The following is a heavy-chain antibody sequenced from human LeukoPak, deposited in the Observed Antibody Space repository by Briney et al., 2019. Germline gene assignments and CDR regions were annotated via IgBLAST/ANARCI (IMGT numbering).Heavy chain of an antibody. V-gene: IGHV1-2*02. CDR2: INPNSGGT. Sequence: GASVKVSCKASGYTFTGYYMHWVRQAPGQGLEWMGWINPNSGGTNYAQKFQGRVTMTRDTSISTAYMELSRLRSDDTAVYYCARDDSSSPYYYYGMDVWAKGPRSPSP. CDR1: GYTFTGYY. CDR3: ARDDSSSPYYYYGMDV. D-gene: IGHD6-13*01. J-gene: IGHJ6*02.